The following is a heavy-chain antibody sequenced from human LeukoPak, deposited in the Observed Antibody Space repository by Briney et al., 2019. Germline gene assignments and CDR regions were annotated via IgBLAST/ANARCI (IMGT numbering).Heavy chain of an antibody. CDR3: ARDYLYAFDI. CDR2: ISSSTSTI. J-gene: IGHJ3*02. V-gene: IGHV3-48*03. CDR1: GFSFSSYE. Sequence: GGSLRLSCAASGFSFSSYEMNWVRQAPGKGLEWVSYISSSTSTIYYADSVKGRFTISRDNAKNSLYLQMNSLRAEDTAVYYCARDYLYAFDIWGQGTMVTVSP.